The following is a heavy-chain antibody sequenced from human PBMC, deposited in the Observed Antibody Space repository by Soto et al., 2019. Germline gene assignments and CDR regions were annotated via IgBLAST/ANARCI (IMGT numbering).Heavy chain of an antibody. CDR3: VGQQKLPWVNY. CDR2: IYLGDSDT. J-gene: IGHJ4*02. V-gene: IGHV5-51*01. Sequence: GESMSLSCRGSGDRCTDYVSGWVRPMPGKGLEWRGTIYLGDSDTRYSPSFQGRVTISADKSISAAYLQWSSLKASDTAMYYCVGQQKLPWVNYWGQGTLVTVSS. D-gene: IGHD1-1*01. CDR1: GDRCTDYV.